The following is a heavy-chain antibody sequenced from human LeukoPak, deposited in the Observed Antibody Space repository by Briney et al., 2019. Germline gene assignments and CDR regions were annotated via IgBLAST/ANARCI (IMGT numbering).Heavy chain of an antibody. Sequence: SQTLSLTCAISGDSVSSNSAAWNWIRQSPSRGLEWLGRTYYRSKWYNDYAVSVKSRITINPDTSKNQFSLQLNSVTPEDTAVYYCARGGLTIFGVGTESDPWGQGTLVTVSS. CDR2: TYYRSKWYN. J-gene: IGHJ5*02. CDR3: ARGGLTIFGVGTESDP. V-gene: IGHV6-1*01. D-gene: IGHD3-3*01. CDR1: GDSVSSNSAA.